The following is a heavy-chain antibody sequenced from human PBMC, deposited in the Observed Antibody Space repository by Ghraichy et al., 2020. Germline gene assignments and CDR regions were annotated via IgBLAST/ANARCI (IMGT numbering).Heavy chain of an antibody. J-gene: IGHJ2*01. Sequence: SVKVSCKASGGSVSSTPLSWVRQAPGQGLEWMGGIMVSFGSANYAQKFQGRVTITADESTSTVYMELSSLRSEDTAVYYCARDHDSTERYFDLWGRGTLVTVSS. D-gene: IGHD2-15*01. CDR2: IMVSFGSA. V-gene: IGHV1-69*13. CDR1: GGSVSSTP. CDR3: ARDHDSTERYFDL.